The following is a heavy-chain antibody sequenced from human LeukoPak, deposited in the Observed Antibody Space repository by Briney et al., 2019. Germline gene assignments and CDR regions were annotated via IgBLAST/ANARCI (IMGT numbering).Heavy chain of an antibody. CDR2: IIGSGCST. V-gene: IGHV3-23*01. CDR3: AKVLSSGWFIDYFDY. J-gene: IGHJ4*02. CDR1: GFTFSSYA. D-gene: IGHD6-19*01. Sequence: PGGSVRLSCAASGFTFSSYAMRWVRQAPGKGVDWVSAIIGSGCSTYYADSVKGRFTISRDNSKNTLYLQMNSLRAEDTAVYYCAKVLSSGWFIDYFDYWGQGTLVTVSS.